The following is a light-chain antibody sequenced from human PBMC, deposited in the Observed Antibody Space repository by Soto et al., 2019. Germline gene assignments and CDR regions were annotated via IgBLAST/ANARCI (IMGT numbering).Light chain of an antibody. CDR3: QQYNNWRPT. J-gene: IGKJ1*01. Sequence: EIVMTQSPATLSVSPGERATLSCRASQSVSGNLAWYQQKPGQAPRLLIYGASTRANGIPARFSGSGSGTDFNLTNSSLQSEDFAVYYCQQYNNWRPTSGHGTKVEIK. CDR1: QSVSGN. CDR2: GAS. V-gene: IGKV3D-15*01.